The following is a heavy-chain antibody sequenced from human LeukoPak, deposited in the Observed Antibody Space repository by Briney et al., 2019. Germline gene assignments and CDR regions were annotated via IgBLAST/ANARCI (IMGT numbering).Heavy chain of an antibody. CDR2: INPNSGGT. Sequence: GASVKVSCKASGYTFTGYYMHWVRQAPGQGLEWMGWINPNSGGTNYAQKFQGRVTMTRDTSISTAYMELSRLRSDDTAVYYCARLFTSSGTRPPNDYWGQGTLVTVSS. V-gene: IGHV1-2*02. D-gene: IGHD6-13*01. CDR3: ARLFTSSGTRPPNDY. CDR1: GYTFTGYY. J-gene: IGHJ4*02.